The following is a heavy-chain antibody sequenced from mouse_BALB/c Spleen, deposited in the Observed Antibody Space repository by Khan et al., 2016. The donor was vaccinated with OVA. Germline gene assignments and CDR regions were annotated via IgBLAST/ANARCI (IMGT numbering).Heavy chain of an antibody. V-gene: IGHV9-4*02. CDR2: INTHSGVP. Sequence: QIQLVQSGPELKKSGETVRISCKASGYTFTTAGMQWVQKMPGKGLKWIGWINTHSGVPKYAEDFKGRFAFSLETSASTAYLQITNLKNEDTATYFGARGGAAYYRDDGGAMDYWGQGTSVTVSS. D-gene: IGHD2-14*01. J-gene: IGHJ4*01. CDR1: GYTFTTAG. CDR3: ARGGAAYYRDDGGAMDY.